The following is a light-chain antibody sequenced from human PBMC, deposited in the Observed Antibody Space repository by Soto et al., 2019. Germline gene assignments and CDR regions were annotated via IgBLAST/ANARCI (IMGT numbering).Light chain of an antibody. V-gene: IGKV1-17*02. J-gene: IGKJ3*01. CDR3: LQYNNFPFT. Sequence: DIQMTQYSASVSASVGERVTITCRSSQGFANYLGWYQQKPGEAPKRLIYAASTLQSGVPSRFSGSGSGTEFTLTITNLQPEDFATYYCLQYNNFPFTFGPGTKVD. CDR2: AAS. CDR1: QGFANY.